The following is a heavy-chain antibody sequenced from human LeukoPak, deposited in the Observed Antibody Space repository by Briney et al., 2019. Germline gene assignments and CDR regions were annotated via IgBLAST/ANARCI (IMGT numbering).Heavy chain of an antibody. J-gene: IGHJ6*03. CDR2: ISGSGGRT. Sequence: QPGGSLRLSCAPSGFTFSSSAMTWARQAPGKALEWVSAISGSGGRTYYADSVKGRFTISRDNSKNTLSLQMSSLRAEDTAVYYCAKRSGCQLRTAQTPDYYYYYMDVWGKGTTVTASS. V-gene: IGHV3-23*01. CDR3: AKRSGCQLRTAQTPDYYYYYMDV. D-gene: IGHD2-2*01. CDR1: GFTFSSSA.